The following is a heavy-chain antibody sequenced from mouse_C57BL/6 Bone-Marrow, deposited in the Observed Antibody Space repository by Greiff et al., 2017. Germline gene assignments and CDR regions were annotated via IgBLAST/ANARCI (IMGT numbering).Heavy chain of an antibody. V-gene: IGHV1-19*01. CDR1: GYTFTDYY. D-gene: IGHD2-4*01. Sequence: VQLQQSGPVLVKPGASVKMSCKASGYTFTDYYMNWVKQSHGKSLEWIGVINPYNGGTSYNQKFKGKATLTVDKSSSTAYIELNSLTSEDSAVYYCARRAYDYDYFDYWGQGTTLTVSS. J-gene: IGHJ2*01. CDR3: ARRAYDYDYFDY. CDR2: INPYNGGT.